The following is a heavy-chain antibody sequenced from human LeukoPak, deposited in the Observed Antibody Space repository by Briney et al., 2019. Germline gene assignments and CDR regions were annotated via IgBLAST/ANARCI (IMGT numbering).Heavy chain of an antibody. CDR1: GLTFSSYW. D-gene: IGHD3-22*01. J-gene: IGHJ4*02. CDR3: ARDVQRYDSSGYGY. Sequence: PGGSLRLSCAASGLTFSSYWMSWVRQAPGKGLEWVANIKQDGSEKYYVDSVKGRFTISRDNAKNSLYLQMNSLRAEDTAVYYCARDVQRYDSSGYGYWGQGTLVTVSS. V-gene: IGHV3-7*01. CDR2: IKQDGSEK.